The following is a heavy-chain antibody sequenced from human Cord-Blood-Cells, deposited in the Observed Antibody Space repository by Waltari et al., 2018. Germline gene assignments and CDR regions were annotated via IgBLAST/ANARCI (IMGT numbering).Heavy chain of an antibody. CDR2: INPNSGGT. Sequence: QVQLVQSGAEVKKPGASVKVSCQASGYTFTGYYMHWVRQAPGQGLEWMGWINPNSGGTNYAQKFQGRVSMTRDTSLSTAYMELCRLRSDDTAVYYCASVPIWNYAGVDEWGQGTLVTVSS. CDR3: ASVPIWNYAGVDE. J-gene: IGHJ4*02. D-gene: IGHD1-7*01. V-gene: IGHV1-2*02. CDR1: GYTFTGYY.